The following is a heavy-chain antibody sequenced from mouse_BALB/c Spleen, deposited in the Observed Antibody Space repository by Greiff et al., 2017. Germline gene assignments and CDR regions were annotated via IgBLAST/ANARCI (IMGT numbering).Heavy chain of an antibody. CDR1: GYSITSGYY. J-gene: IGHJ2*01. CDR2: ISYDGSN. Sequence: EVQLQESGPGLVKPSQSLSLTCSVTGYSITSGYYWNWIRQFPGNKLEWMGYISYDGSNNYNPSLKNRISITRDTSKNQFFLKLNSVTTEDTATYYCARTPPGDEGYWGQGTTLTVSS. CDR3: ARTPPGDEGY. V-gene: IGHV3-6*02.